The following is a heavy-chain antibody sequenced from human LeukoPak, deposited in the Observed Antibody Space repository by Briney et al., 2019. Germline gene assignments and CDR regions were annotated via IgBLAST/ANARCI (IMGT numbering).Heavy chain of an antibody. CDR2: MYYSGST. V-gene: IGHV4-39*01. CDR3: ARQYYDSTGYYYFDY. D-gene: IGHD3-22*01. CDR1: GDFITGSTYY. Sequence: SETLSLTCTVSGDFITGSTYYWGWIRQPPGKGLEWIASMYYSGSTYSNPSLRSRVTMSADTSKNQFSLNLKSVTAADTAVYYCARQYYDSTGYYYFDYWGQGTLVTVSS. J-gene: IGHJ4*02.